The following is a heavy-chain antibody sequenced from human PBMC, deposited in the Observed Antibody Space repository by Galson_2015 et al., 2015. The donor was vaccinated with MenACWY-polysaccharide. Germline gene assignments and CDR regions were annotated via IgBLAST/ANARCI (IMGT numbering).Heavy chain of an antibody. J-gene: IGHJ6*02. CDR1: GFTFSSYS. CDR2: ISSSSSYI. V-gene: IGHV3-21*01. CDR3: ARDLGDSIAARPGYYYYYGMDV. Sequence: SLRLSCAASGFTFSSYSMNWVRQAPGEGLEWVSSISSSSSYIYYADSVKGRFTISRDNAKNSLYLQMNSLRAEDTAVYYCARDLGDSIAARPGYYYYYGMDVWGQGTTVTVSS. D-gene: IGHD6-6*01.